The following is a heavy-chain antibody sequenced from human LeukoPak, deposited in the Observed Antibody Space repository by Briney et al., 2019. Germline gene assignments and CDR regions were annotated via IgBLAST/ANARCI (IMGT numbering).Heavy chain of an antibody. V-gene: IGHV4-59*01. CDR2: IYYSGST. Sequence: SETLSLTCTVSGGSISSYCWSWIRQPPGKGLEWIGYIYYSGSTNYNPSLKSRVTISVDTSKNQFSLKLSSVTAADTAVYYCAREGSSRYYGWFDPWGQGTLVTVSS. D-gene: IGHD3-22*01. J-gene: IGHJ5*02. CDR3: AREGSSRYYGWFDP. CDR1: GGSISSYC.